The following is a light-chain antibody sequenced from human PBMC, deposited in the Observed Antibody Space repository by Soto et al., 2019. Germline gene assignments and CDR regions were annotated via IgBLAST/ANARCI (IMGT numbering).Light chain of an antibody. Sequence: DIQMTQSPSTLSASVGDRVTITCRASQSISRSLAWYQQKSGKAPKLLIYDASSLESGVPSRFSGSGFGTEFTLTISGLQPDDFATYYCQQYDNLSSTFGPGTKVDVK. CDR3: QQYDNLSST. CDR2: DAS. CDR1: QSISRS. J-gene: IGKJ3*01. V-gene: IGKV1-5*01.